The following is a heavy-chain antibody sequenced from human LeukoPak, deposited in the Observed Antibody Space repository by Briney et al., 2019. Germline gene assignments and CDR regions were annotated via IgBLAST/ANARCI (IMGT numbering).Heavy chain of an antibody. CDR3: AREGRQASGYDWMGGEFDY. CDR2: ISAYNGNT. V-gene: IGHV1-18*01. D-gene: IGHD5-12*01. J-gene: IGHJ4*02. Sequence: GASVKVSCKASGYTFATYGITWVRQAPGQGLEWMGWISAYNGNTKYAQKFQGRVSMTADTSTSTACMELRSLRSDDTAVYYCAREGRQASGYDWMGGEFDYWGQGTLVTVSS. CDR1: GYTFATYG.